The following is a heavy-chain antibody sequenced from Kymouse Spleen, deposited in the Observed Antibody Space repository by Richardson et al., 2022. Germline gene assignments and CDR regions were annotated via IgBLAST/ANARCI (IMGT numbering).Heavy chain of an antibody. D-gene: IGHD3-10*01. CDR1: GFTFSSYG. J-gene: IGHJ6*02. CDR3: ARDAGSGSYDYYYYGMDV. Sequence: QVQLVESGGGVVQPGRSLRLSCAASGFTFSSYGMHWVRQAPGKGLEWVAVIWYDGSNKYYADSVKGRFTISRDNSKNTLYLQMNSLRAEDTAVYYCARDAGSGSYDYYYYGMDVWGQGTTVTVSS. CDR2: IWYDGSNK. V-gene: IGHV3-33*01.